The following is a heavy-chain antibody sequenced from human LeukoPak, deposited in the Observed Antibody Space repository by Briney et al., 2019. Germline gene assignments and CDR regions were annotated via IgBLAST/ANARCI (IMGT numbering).Heavy chain of an antibody. D-gene: IGHD2-21*02. CDR2: INWNSGYI. CDR1: GFTFDDFA. V-gene: IGHV3-9*01. J-gene: IGHJ3*02. Sequence: GGSLRLSCAASGFTFDDFAMHWVRQAPGKGLEWVSGINWNSGYIGYADSVKGRFTISRDNAKNSLYLQMNSLRAEDTAVYYCARDDMVVTDAFDIWGQGTMVTVSS. CDR3: ARDDMVVTDAFDI.